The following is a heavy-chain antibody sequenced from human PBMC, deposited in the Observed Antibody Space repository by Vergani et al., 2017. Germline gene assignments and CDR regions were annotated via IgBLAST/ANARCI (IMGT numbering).Heavy chain of an antibody. D-gene: IGHD3-22*01. J-gene: IGHJ2*01. CDR2: IYHSGSP. V-gene: IGHV4-38-2*01. Sequence: QVQLQESGPGLVKPSETLSLTCAVSGYSISSGYYWGWIRQSPGKGLEWIGSIYHSGSPYYNPSLKSRVTISADTSKNQLSLKLNSVTAADTAVYYCARPYDGRVDFWYFDLWCRGTLVTVSS. CDR1: GYSISSGYY. CDR3: ARPYDGRVDFWYFDL.